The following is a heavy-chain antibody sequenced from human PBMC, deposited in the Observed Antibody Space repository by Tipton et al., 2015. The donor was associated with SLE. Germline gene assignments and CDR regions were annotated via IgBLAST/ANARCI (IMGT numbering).Heavy chain of an antibody. CDR1: GGSISSSSYY. V-gene: IGHV4-39*02. J-gene: IGHJ6*02. D-gene: IGHD3-9*01. Sequence: TLSLTCTVSGGSISSSSYYWGWIRQPPGKGLEWIGSIYYSGSTYYNPSLKSRVTISVDTSKNQFSLKLASVTAADTAVYYCARDQHSNYGILTGPLYAMDVWGQGTTVTVSS. CDR3: ARDQHSNYGILTGPLYAMDV. CDR2: IYYSGST.